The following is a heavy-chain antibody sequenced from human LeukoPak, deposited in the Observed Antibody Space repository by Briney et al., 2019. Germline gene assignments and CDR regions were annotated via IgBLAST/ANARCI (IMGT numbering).Heavy chain of an antibody. J-gene: IGHJ4*02. D-gene: IGHD3-22*01. CDR1: GFTVSSNY. CDR3: ARDPPNYYDSSDY. V-gene: IGHV3-66*01. Sequence: GGSLRLSCAASGFTVSSNYMSWVRQAPGKGLEWVSVTYSGGSTYYADSVKGRFTISRDNSKNTLYLQMNSLRAEDTAVYYCARDPPNYYDSSDYWGQGTLVTVSS. CDR2: TYSGGST.